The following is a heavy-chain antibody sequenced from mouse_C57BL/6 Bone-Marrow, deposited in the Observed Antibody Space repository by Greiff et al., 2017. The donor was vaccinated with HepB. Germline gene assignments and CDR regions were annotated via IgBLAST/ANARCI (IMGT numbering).Heavy chain of an antibody. CDR2: IDPENGDT. CDR1: GFNIKDDY. J-gene: IGHJ3*01. V-gene: IGHV14-4*01. CDR3: TTPGYYDYVFAY. D-gene: IGHD2-4*01. Sequence: EVHLVESGAELVRPGASVKLSCTASGFNIKDDYMHWVKQRPEQGLEWIGWIDPENGDTEYASKFQGKATITADTSSNTAYLQLSSLTSEDTAVYYCTTPGYYDYVFAYWGQGTLVTVSA.